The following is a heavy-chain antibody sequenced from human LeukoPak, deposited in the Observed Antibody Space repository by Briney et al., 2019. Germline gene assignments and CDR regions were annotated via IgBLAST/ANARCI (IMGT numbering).Heavy chain of an antibody. V-gene: IGHV4-59*01. CDR2: IYHSGST. D-gene: IGHD1-26*01. CDR1: GGSISSYY. Sequence: SETLSLTCTVSGGSISSYYWSWIRQPPGKGLEWIGYIYHSGSTNYNPSLKSRVTISVDTSKNQFSLKLSSVTAADTAVYYCARDGGSYSAFDYWGQGTLVTVSS. J-gene: IGHJ4*02. CDR3: ARDGGSYSAFDY.